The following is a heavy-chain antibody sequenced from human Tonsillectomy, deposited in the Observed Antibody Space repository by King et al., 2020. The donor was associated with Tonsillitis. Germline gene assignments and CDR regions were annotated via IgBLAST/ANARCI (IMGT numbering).Heavy chain of an antibody. Sequence: QLQESGPGLVKPSETLSLTCTVSGGSITSSTHFWGWIRQPPGKGLEWIASIYYSESTYYNPSLKSRVTISQDTSKNQFSLKLSSVTAADTAVYYCARLRGFSTYYYDSGSYLYFDYWGQGTLVTVSS. CDR2: IYYSEST. V-gene: IGHV4-39*01. J-gene: IGHJ4*02. CDR3: ARLRGFSTYYYDSGSYLYFDY. CDR1: GGSITSSTHF. D-gene: IGHD3-22*01.